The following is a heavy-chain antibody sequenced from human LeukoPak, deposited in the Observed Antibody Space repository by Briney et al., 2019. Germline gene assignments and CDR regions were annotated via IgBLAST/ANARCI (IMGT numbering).Heavy chain of an antibody. CDR3: ASQGSDSGWFYF. D-gene: IGHD6-19*01. J-gene: IGHJ4*02. CDR1: GVSMRTYY. CDR2: VSYSGST. V-gene: IGHV4-59*08. Sequence: ASETLSLTCAVSGVSMRTYYWSWIRQPPGKGLEWIGYVSYSGSTDYNPSLKSRLTISIDTSETQFSLKLTSVTAADTAIYYCASQGSDSGWFYFWGQGTLVTVSS.